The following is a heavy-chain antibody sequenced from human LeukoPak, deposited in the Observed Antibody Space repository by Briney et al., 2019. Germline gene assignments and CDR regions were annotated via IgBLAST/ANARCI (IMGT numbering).Heavy chain of an antibody. CDR1: GFPFSSYG. J-gene: IGHJ4*02. Sequence: PGGSLRLSCAASGFPFSSYGMFWVRQAPEKGLEWVSAISDSGGSTYYADSVKGRFTISRDNSKNTLYLQMNSLTAEDTAVYYCARNLNSPIAVAGSDYWGQGTLVTVSS. D-gene: IGHD6-19*01. V-gene: IGHV3-23*01. CDR3: ARNLNSPIAVAGSDY. CDR2: ISDSGGST.